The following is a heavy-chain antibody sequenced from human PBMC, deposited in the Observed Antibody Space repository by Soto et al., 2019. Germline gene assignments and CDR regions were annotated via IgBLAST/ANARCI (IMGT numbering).Heavy chain of an antibody. CDR2: ISGGGTTI. CDR1: GFKFSDHY. J-gene: IGHJ4*02. V-gene: IGHV3-11*01. CDR3: AGDPFYYASGF. Sequence: PGGSLRLSCAASGFKFSDHYMTWIRQAPGKGLEWVSKISGGGTTIYYADSVKGRFTVSRDNAKNSLYLQMNSLRAKDTALYYCAGDPFYYASGFWGQGTLVTVPS. D-gene: IGHD3-10*01.